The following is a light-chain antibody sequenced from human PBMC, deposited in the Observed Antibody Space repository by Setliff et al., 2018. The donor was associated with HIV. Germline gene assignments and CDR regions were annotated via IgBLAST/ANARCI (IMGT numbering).Light chain of an antibody. CDR1: SSNIGAGYD. V-gene: IGLV1-40*01. Sequence: ALTQPPSVSGAPGQKITISCTGSSSNIGAGYDVHWYQQLPGTAPKLLIYGNNNRPSGVPDRFSGSKSGTSASLAITGLQAEDEADYYCQSYDSSLSGSGVFGSGTKVTVL. CDR2: GNN. J-gene: IGLJ1*01. CDR3: QSYDSSLSGSGV.